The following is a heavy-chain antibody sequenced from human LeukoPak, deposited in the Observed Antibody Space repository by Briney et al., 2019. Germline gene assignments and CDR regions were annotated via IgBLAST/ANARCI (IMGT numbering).Heavy chain of an antibody. CDR2: INPNSGGT. Sequence: ASVKVSCKASGYTFTGYYMHWVRQAPGQGLEWMGGINPNSGGTNYAQKFQGRVTMTRDTSISTAYMELSRLRSDDTAVYYCASLAITMVRGLNLDYWGQGTLVTVSS. CDR1: GYTFTGYY. J-gene: IGHJ4*02. D-gene: IGHD3-10*01. CDR3: ASLAITMVRGLNLDY. V-gene: IGHV1-2*02.